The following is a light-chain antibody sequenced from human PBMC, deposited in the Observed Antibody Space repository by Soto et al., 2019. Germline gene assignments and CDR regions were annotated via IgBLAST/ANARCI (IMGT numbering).Light chain of an antibody. CDR3: CSYAGSYTLVV. CDR2: DVS. CDR1: SSDVGGYNY. V-gene: IGLV2-11*01. J-gene: IGLJ2*01. Sequence: QSVLTQPRSVSGSPGQSVTISCTGTSSDVGGYNYVSWYQQHPGKAPKLMIYDVSKRPSGVPDRFSGSKSGNTASLTISGLQAEDEADYSCCSYAGSYTLVVFGGGTKVTVL.